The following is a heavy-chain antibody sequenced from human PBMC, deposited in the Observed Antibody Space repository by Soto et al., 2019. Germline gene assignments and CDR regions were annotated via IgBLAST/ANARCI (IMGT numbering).Heavy chain of an antibody. V-gene: IGHV4-30-2*01. Sequence: SETLSLTCAVSGGSISSGGYSWILIRQPPGKGLEWIGYIYHSGSTYYNPSLKSRVTISVDRSKNQFSLKLSSVTAADTAVYYCARDQVGSWYDRDYYGMDVWGQGTTVTVSS. CDR1: GGSISSGGYS. J-gene: IGHJ6*02. CDR2: IYHSGST. CDR3: ARDQVGSWYDRDYYGMDV. D-gene: IGHD6-13*01.